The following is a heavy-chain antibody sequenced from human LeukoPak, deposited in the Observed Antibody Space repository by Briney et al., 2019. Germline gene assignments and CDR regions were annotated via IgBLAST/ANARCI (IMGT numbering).Heavy chain of an antibody. CDR1: GGSISSYY. D-gene: IGHD3-10*01. Sequence: SETLSLTCTVSGGSISSYYWSWVRQPAGKGLEWIGRIYTSGSTNYNPSLKSRVTMSVDTSKNQFSLKLSSVTAADMAVYYCARDPGDYGSGRDYHYYGMDVWGQGTTVTVSS. CDR3: ARDPGDYGSGRDYHYYGMDV. J-gene: IGHJ6*02. CDR2: IYTSGST. V-gene: IGHV4-4*07.